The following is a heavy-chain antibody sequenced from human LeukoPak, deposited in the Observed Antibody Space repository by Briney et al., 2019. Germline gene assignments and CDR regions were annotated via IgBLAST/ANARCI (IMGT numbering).Heavy chain of an antibody. D-gene: IGHD1-26*01. CDR2: ISSSSSPI. CDR3: ARSPLFTGRFDY. V-gene: IGHV3-48*01. Sequence: PGGSLRLSCAASGFTFSTYSMNWVRQAPGKGLEWVSYISSSSSPIYYADSVKGRFTISRDNSKNTLYLQMNSLRAEDTAVYYCARSPLFTGRFDYWGQGTLVTVSS. J-gene: IGHJ4*02. CDR1: GFTFSTYS.